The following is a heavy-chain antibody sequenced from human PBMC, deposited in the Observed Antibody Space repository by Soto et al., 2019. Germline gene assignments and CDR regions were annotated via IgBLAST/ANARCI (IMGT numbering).Heavy chain of an antibody. J-gene: IGHJ6*02. CDR3: ARDDTHYDFWSGYYGAAYYYYGMDV. D-gene: IGHD3-3*01. CDR1: GFTFSSYW. Sequence: EVQLVESGGGLVQPGGSLRLSCAASGFTFSSYWMSWVRQAPGKGLEWVANIKQDGSEKYYVDSVKGRFTISRDNAKNPMYLQMKSLRAENTAVYYCARDDTHYDFWSGYYGAAYYYYGMDVWGQETTVTVSS. CDR2: IKQDGSEK. V-gene: IGHV3-7*01.